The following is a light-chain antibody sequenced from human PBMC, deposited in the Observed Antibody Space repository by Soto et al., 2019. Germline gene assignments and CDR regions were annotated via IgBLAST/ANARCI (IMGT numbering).Light chain of an antibody. CDR1: QGISSN. J-gene: IGKJ1*01. CDR3: QKLNAYPPWT. Sequence: QLTHSPSSLSASVGDRVTITFRSSQGISSNLAWYQQKPGRAPKLLIFGASTLQSGVPSRFSGSGSGTDFTLTISSLQPEDFATYFCQKLNAYPPWTFGQGTKVDIK. V-gene: IGKV1-9*01. CDR2: GAS.